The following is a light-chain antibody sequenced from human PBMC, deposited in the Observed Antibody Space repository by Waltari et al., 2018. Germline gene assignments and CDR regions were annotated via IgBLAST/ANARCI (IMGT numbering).Light chain of an antibody. J-gene: IGLJ2*01. Sequence: QSALTHPASVSGSPGQSITISCTGTSSDVGGYNYVSWYQKHPGKAPKLLIYDVSNLPSGVSNRFSASKSGNTASLIISGLQAEDEADYYCSSYTSSTTLLLIFGGGTKLTVL. CDR1: SSDVGGYNY. V-gene: IGLV2-14*03. CDR3: SSYTSSTTLLLI. CDR2: DVS.